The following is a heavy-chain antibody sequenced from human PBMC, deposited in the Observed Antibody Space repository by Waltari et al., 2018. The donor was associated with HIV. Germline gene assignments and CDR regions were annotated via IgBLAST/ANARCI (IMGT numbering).Heavy chain of an antibody. V-gene: IGHV3-7*01. CDR1: GFTFSDHW. D-gene: IGHD6-13*01. J-gene: IGHJ4*02. CDR3: ARDGVAAGIYFDK. Sequence: EVQLVESGGGLVQPGGSLRLSCAASGFTFSDHWMSWVRQAPGKGLEWVANTNQDGGEKNYVDSVKGRFTISRDNAKNSLYLQLNSLRAEDTAVYYCARDGVAAGIYFDKWGQGTLVTVSS. CDR2: TNQDGGEK.